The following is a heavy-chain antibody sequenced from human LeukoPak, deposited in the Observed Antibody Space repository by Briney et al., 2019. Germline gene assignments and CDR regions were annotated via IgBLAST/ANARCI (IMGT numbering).Heavy chain of an antibody. CDR1: GFTVTDYS. J-gene: IGHJ4*02. CDR2: VDHGGSGT. V-gene: IGHV3-74*01. CDR3: ATNLG. Sequence: PGGSLRLSCSPSGFTVTDYSMRWLRHPPGKVVVWVSRVDHGGSGTAYADSVPGPFTISRDNTKSMVYLQMNSLRPEDRAVYYCATNLGWGEGTLVSVSS. D-gene: IGHD2-15*01.